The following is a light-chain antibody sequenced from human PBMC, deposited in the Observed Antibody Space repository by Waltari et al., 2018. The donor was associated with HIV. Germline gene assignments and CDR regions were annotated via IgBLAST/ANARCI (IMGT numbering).Light chain of an antibody. J-gene: IGLJ3*02. V-gene: IGLV1-44*01. CDR2: NNN. Sequence: QSVLTQPPSASGTPGQRVTISWSGGSSNLGRHTATGYQHLPGTAPNLLIYNNNRRPSGVPDRFSGSKSGTSASLAISGLQSEDEADYYCASWDGSLNGWVFGGGTKLTVL. CDR3: ASWDGSLNGWV. CDR1: SSNLGRHT.